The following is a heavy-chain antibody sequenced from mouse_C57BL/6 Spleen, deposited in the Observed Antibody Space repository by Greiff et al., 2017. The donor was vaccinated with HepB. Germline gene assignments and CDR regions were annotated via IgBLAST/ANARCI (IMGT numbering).Heavy chain of an antibody. J-gene: IGHJ1*03. D-gene: IGHD1-1*01. CDR1: GYTFTDYY. CDR3: ARSGTTVSHWYFDV. CDR2: INPNNGGT. Sequence: VQLQQSGPELVKPGASVKISCKASGYTFTDYYMNWVKQSHGKSLEWIGDINPNNGGTSYNQKFKGKATLTVDKSSSTAYMELRSLTSEDSAVYYCARSGTTVSHWYFDVWGTGTTVTVSS. V-gene: IGHV1-26*01.